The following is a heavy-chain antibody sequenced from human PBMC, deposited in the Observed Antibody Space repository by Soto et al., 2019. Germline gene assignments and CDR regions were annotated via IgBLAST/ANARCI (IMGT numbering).Heavy chain of an antibody. V-gene: IGHV1-2*02. CDR3: PREEQQLTFYYYYGMDV. CDR1: GYTFTGYY. Sequence: ASVKVSCKASGYTFTGYYMHWVRQAPGQGLEWMGWINPNSGGTNYAQKFQGRVTMTRDTSISTAYMELSRLRSDDTAVYYCPREEQQLTFYYYYGMDVWGQGTTVTVSS. J-gene: IGHJ6*02. CDR2: INPNSGGT. D-gene: IGHD6-13*01.